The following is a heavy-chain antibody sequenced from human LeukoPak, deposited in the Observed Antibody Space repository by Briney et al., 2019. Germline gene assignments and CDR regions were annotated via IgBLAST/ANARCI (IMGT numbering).Heavy chain of an antibody. V-gene: IGHV4-38-2*02. CDR1: GDSITSHYY. CDR2: MYHSGST. J-gene: IGHJ4*02. D-gene: IGHD3-22*01. Sequence: PSETLSLTCTVSGDSITSHYYWGWIRQPPGKGLEWIGTMYHSGSTYYNPSLKSRVTLSVDTSRNLFSLRLSSVTAADTAVYYCARENSYYDSSGYYFGSGYFDYWGQGTLVTVSS. CDR3: ARENSYYDSSGYYFGSGYFDY.